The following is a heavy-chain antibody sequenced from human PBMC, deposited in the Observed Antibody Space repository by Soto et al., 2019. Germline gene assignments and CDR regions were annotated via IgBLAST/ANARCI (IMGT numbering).Heavy chain of an antibody. J-gene: IGHJ4*02. CDR1: GGSISSSSYY. D-gene: IGHD2-21*01. CDR2: IYYNGST. CDR3: ARATKVGTVVPAYYFDY. V-gene: IGHV4-39*07. Sequence: SETLSLTCTVSGGSISSSSYYWGWIRQPPGKGLEWIGSIYYNGSTNYNPSLKSRVTISVDTSKNQFSLKLSSLTAADTAVYYCARATKVGTVVPAYYFDYWGPGTLVTV.